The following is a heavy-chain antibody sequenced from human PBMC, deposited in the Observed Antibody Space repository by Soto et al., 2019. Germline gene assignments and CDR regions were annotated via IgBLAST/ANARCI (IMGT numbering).Heavy chain of an antibody. CDR1: TSGFGGSNY. J-gene: IGHJ6*02. V-gene: IGHV3-53*01. CDR3: ARGRFGMDV. Sequence: GGPLRLSCAASTSGFGGSNYMTWVRQAPGKGLEWVSVIYRDGNTYYVDSVKGRFTISRDNSKNTLYLQMNSLRGEDTAVYYCARGRFGMDVWGQGTTVTVSS. CDR2: IYRDGNT.